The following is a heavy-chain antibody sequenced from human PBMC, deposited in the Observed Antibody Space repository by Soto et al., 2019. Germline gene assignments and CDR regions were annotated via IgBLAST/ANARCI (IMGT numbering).Heavy chain of an antibody. Sequence: SETLSLTCTVSGGSISSYYWSWIRQPPGKGLEWIGYIYYSGSTNYNPSLKSRVTISVDTSKNQFSLKLSSVTAADTAVYYCAREGGYCSGGSCYPPGFAFDIWGQGTMVTVSS. V-gene: IGHV4-59*01. CDR3: AREGGYCSGGSCYPPGFAFDI. CDR1: GGSISSYY. J-gene: IGHJ3*02. D-gene: IGHD2-15*01. CDR2: IYYSGST.